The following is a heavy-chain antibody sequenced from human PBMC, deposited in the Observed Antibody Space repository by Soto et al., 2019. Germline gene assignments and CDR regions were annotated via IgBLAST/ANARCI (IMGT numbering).Heavy chain of an antibody. J-gene: IGHJ4*02. CDR1: GYTFSTYW. D-gene: IGHD3-10*01. CDR2: IYPGDSDT. Sequence: GESLKISCRGSGYTFSTYWIAWVRQIPGKGLDWMGIIYPGDSDTRYSPSFQGQVTISADKSASNAYLKWSSLKASDTAMYYCARGIYDGESVGYYFDYWGQGTLVTVSS. CDR3: ARGIYDGESVGYYFDY. V-gene: IGHV5-51*01.